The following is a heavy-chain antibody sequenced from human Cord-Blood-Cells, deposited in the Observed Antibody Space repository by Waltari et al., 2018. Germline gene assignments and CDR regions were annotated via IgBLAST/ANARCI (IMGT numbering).Heavy chain of an antibody. CDR1: GGTFSSYA. Sequence: QVQLVQSGAEVKKPGSSVKVSCKASGGTFSSYAISWVRQAPGQGLEWMGGVIPILGTANYAQKCQGRVTMTADESTSTAYMELSSLRSEDTAVYYCARDRGYGSGSYYDYWGQGTLVTVSS. J-gene: IGHJ4*02. CDR2: VIPILGTA. D-gene: IGHD3-10*01. CDR3: ARDRGYGSGSYYDY. V-gene: IGHV1-69*12.